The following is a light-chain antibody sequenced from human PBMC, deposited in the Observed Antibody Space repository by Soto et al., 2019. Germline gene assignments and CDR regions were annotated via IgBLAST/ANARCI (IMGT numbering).Light chain of an antibody. CDR3: CSYAGSSTPNWV. V-gene: IGLV2-23*02. CDR2: EVS. J-gene: IGLJ3*02. Sequence: QSVLTQPASVAGSPGQSITISCTGTSSDFGCYNLVSWYQQHPGKAPKLMIYEVSKRPSGVSNRFSGSKSGNTSSLTISGLQAEDEADYYCCSYAGSSTPNWVFGGGTKLTVL. CDR1: SSDFGCYNL.